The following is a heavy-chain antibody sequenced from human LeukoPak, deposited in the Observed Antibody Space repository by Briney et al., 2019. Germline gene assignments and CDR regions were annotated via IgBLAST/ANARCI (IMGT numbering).Heavy chain of an antibody. Sequence: PGGSLRLSCAASGFSFSTYWMNWVRQAPGKGLEWVANIKQDGSEKYYVDSVKGRFTISRDNAKNSLYLQMNSLRAEDTAVYYCARGYCSGGSCNAPYYFDYWGQGTLVTVSS. V-gene: IGHV3-7*01. CDR3: ARGYCSGGSCNAPYYFDY. D-gene: IGHD2-15*01. CDR2: IKQDGSEK. CDR1: GFSFSTYW. J-gene: IGHJ4*02.